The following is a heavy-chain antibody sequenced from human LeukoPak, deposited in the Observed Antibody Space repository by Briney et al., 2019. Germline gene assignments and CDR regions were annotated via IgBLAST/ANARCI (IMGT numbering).Heavy chain of an antibody. CDR2: ITPIFGTA. CDR1: GGTFSSYA. J-gene: IGHJ3*02. Sequence: GASVKVSCKASGGTFSSYAISWVRQAPGQELEWMGGITPIFGTANYAQKFQGRVTITADESTSTAYMELSSLRSEDTAVYYCAGERLGYCSSTSCYNQGYYDSSGYILYAFDIWGQGTMVTVPS. V-gene: IGHV1-69*13. CDR3: AGERLGYCSSTSCYNQGYYDSSGYILYAFDI. D-gene: IGHD2-2*02.